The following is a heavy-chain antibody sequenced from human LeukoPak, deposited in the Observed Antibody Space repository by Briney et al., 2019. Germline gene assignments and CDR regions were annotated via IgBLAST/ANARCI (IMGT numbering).Heavy chain of an antibody. CDR1: GYTFTGYY. V-gene: IGHV1-2*02. D-gene: IGHD3-10*01. CDR2: INPNSGGT. J-gene: IGHJ5*02. Sequence: ASVRVSCTASGYTFTGYYMHWVRQAPGQGLEWMGWINPNSGGTNYAQKFQGRVTMTRDTSISTAYMELSRLRSDDTAVYYCARTYYYGSGSYWRWFDPWGQGTLVTVSS. CDR3: ARTYYYGSGSYWRWFDP.